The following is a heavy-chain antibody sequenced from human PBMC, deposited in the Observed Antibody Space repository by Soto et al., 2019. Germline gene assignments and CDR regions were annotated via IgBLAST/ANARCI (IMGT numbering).Heavy chain of an antibody. V-gene: IGHV4-31*03. Sequence: SETLSLTCTVSGGSISSGGYYWSWIRQHPGKGLEWIGYIYYSGSTYYNPSLKSRVTISVDTSKSQFSLKLSSVTAADTAVYYCARASDTAFDYWGQGTLVTVSS. CDR1: GGSISSGGYY. CDR2: IYYSGST. J-gene: IGHJ4*02. CDR3: ARASDTAFDY. D-gene: IGHD5-18*01.